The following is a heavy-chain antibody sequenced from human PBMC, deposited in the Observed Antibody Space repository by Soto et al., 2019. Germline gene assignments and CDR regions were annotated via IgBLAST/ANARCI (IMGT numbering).Heavy chain of an antibody. V-gene: IGHV3-30*18. CDR1: GFTFSNYG. Sequence: HPGGSLRLSCAASGFTFSNYGMHWVRQAPGKGLEWVAIIAYDGTNTYYADSVKGRFTISRDNSKNTLYLQMNSLRDEDTAVYYCAKDDGTFSYDTSGYPLDYWGQGTLVTVSS. CDR3: AKDDGTFSYDTSGYPLDY. J-gene: IGHJ4*02. D-gene: IGHD3-22*01. CDR2: IAYDGTNT.